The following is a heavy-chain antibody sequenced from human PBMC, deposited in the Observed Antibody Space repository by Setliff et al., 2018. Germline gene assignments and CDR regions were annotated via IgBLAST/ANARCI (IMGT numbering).Heavy chain of an antibody. CDR2: IYPGDSDT. D-gene: IGHD3-3*01. CDR1: GYSFTSYW. V-gene: IGHV5-51*01. Sequence: KHGESLKISCEGSGYSFTSYWIGWVRQMPGKGLEWMGIIYPGDSDTRYSPSFQGQVTISADKSISTAYLQWSSLKASDTAMYYCARSRSNFWSGYFNWFDPLGPGNPGHRLL. CDR3: ARSRSNFWSGYFNWFDP. J-gene: IGHJ5*02.